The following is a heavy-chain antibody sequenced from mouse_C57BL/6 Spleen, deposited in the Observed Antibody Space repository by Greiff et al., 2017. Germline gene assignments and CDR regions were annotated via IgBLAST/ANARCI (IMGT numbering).Heavy chain of an antibody. Sequence: EVQLQQSGPELVKPGASVKISCKASGYSFTDYNMNWVKQSNGKSLEWIGVINPNYGTTSYNQKFKGKATLTVDQSASTAYMQLNSLTSEDSAVYYGARPLGYSEDFDVWGTGTTVTVSS. CDR2: INPNYGTT. CDR1: GYSFTDYN. D-gene: IGHD2-3*01. V-gene: IGHV1-39*01. CDR3: ARPLGYSEDFDV. J-gene: IGHJ1*03.